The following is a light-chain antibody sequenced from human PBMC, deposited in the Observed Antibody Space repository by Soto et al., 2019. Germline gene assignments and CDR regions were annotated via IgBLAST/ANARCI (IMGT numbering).Light chain of an antibody. CDR2: GAS. CDR1: QSVSTN. Sequence: EVVMTQSPATLSVTPAERATLSCRASQSVSTNLAWYQQKPGQAPRLLMYGASTRATGIPARFSGSGSGTEFTLTISSLQSEDFAVYYCQQFHNWPPYTFGQGTKLEIK. CDR3: QQFHNWPPYT. V-gene: IGKV3-15*01. J-gene: IGKJ2*01.